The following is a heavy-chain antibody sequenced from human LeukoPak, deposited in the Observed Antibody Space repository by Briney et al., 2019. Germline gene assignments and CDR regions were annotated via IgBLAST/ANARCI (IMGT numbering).Heavy chain of an antibody. CDR2: IYSSGST. Sequence: PSETLSLTCTVSGGSISSFYWTWIRQPAGKGLEWIGRIYSSGSTNYNPSLKSRLTVSVDTSKNQLSLKVSSVTAADTAVYYCARGRSGPGADYYYGMDVWGQGTTVTVSS. J-gene: IGHJ6*02. D-gene: IGHD3-10*01. CDR3: ARGRSGPGADYYYGMDV. V-gene: IGHV4-4*07. CDR1: GGSISSFY.